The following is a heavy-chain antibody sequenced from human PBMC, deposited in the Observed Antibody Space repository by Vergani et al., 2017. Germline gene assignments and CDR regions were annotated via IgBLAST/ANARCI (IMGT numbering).Heavy chain of an antibody. CDR3: ASLWFGELAEYYYCMDV. J-gene: IGHJ6*04. D-gene: IGHD3-10*01. CDR2: IIPIFGTA. CDR1: GGTFSSYA. Sequence: QVQLVQSGAEVKKPGSLVKVSCKASGGTFSSYAISWVRQAPGQGLEWMGGIIPIFGTANYAQKFQGRVTITADESTSTAYMGLSSLRSEDTAVYYCASLWFGELAEYYYCMDVWGEGTTVTVSS. V-gene: IGHV1-69*12.